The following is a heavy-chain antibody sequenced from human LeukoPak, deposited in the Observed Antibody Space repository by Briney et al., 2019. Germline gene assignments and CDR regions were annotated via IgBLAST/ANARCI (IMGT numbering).Heavy chain of an antibody. CDR1: GFTFSSYE. V-gene: IGHV3-48*03. J-gene: IGHJ6*03. Sequence: GGSLRLSCAASGFTFSSYEMNWVRQAPGKGLEWVSYISSSGSTIYYADSVKGRFTISRDNAKNSLYLQMNSLRAEDTAVYYCARGVHYYGYYYYMDVWGKGTAVTVSS. D-gene: IGHD3-10*01. CDR2: ISSSGSTI. CDR3: ARGVHYYGYYYYMDV.